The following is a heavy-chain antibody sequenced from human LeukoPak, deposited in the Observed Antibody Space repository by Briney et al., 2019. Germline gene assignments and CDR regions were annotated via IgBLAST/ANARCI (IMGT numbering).Heavy chain of an antibody. J-gene: IGHJ4*02. CDR3: AKDRRVVVVPAATFDY. D-gene: IGHD2-2*01. Sequence: GGTLRLSCAASGFTFSSYAMSWVRQAPGKGLEWVSAISGSGGSTYYADSVKGRFTISRDNSKNTLYLQMNSLRAEDTAVYYCAKDRRVVVVPAATFDYWGQGTLVTVSS. V-gene: IGHV3-23*01. CDR1: GFTFSSYA. CDR2: ISGSGGST.